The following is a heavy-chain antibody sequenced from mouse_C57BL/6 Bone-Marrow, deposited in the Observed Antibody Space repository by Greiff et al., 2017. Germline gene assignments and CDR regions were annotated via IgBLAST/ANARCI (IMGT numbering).Heavy chain of an antibody. Sequence: VQLQQSGAELVRPGASVKLSCTASGFNIKDDYMHWVKQRPEQGLEWIGWIDPENGATEYASKFQGKATRTADTSSNTAYLQLSSLTSEDTAVYYCTTLFAYWGQGTLVTVSA. V-gene: IGHV14-4*01. J-gene: IGHJ3*01. CDR3: TTLFAY. CDR1: GFNIKDDY. CDR2: IDPENGAT.